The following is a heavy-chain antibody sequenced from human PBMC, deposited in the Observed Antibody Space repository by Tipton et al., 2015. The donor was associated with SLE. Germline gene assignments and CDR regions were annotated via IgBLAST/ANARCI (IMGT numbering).Heavy chain of an antibody. CDR2: ISTSGYTI. Sequence: SLRLSCEASGFTLSSHEMNWVRQAPGKGLEWISYISTSGYTIYYADSVKGRFTISRDNAKNSLYLQMNSLRPEDTALYYCTKAPCSGDCTYVMDVWGQGTTVSVSS. D-gene: IGHD2-21*01. J-gene: IGHJ6*02. CDR3: TKAPCSGDCTYVMDV. V-gene: IGHV3-48*03. CDR1: GFTLSSHE.